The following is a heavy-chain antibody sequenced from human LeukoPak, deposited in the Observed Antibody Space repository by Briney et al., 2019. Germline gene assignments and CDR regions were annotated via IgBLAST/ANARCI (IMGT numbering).Heavy chain of an antibody. CDR3: ARLGIAAATYYYFDS. CDR1: GGSISSGSYY. CDR2: MYYRGST. J-gene: IGHJ4*02. D-gene: IGHD6-13*01. Sequence: SETLSLTCTVSGGSISSGSYYWSWIRQPPGKGLEWIGSMYYRGSTYYNPSLKSRVTMSVDTSKNQFSLRLSSVTAADTAVYYCARLGIAAATYYYFDSWGQGTLVTVSS. V-gene: IGHV4-39*01.